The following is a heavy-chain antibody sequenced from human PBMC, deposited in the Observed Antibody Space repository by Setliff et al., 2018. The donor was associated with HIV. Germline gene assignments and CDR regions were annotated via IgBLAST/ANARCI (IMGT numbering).Heavy chain of an antibody. Sequence: SETLSLTCTVSGDSINSGSYHWNWIRQPAGKGLEWIGRIYISGSANYNPSLKSRVTISVDTSKNQFSLKLSSVTAADTAIYYCARDRRDDYYLTAYFDSLGQGTVVTVSS. CDR2: IYISGSA. J-gene: IGHJ4*02. D-gene: IGHD1-26*01. CDR1: GDSINSGSYH. V-gene: IGHV4-61*02. CDR3: ARDRRDDYYLTAYFDS.